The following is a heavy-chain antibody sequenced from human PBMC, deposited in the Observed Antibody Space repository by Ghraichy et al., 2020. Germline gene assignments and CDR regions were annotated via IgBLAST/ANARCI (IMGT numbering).Heavy chain of an antibody. CDR3: ARLVSNYDFWSGYFGGTYYFDY. D-gene: IGHD3-3*01. Sequence: ASVKVSCKASGYTFTSYGISWVRQAPGQGLEWIGWISAYNGNTNYAQKLQGRVTMTTDTSTSTAYMELRSLRSDDTAVYYCARLVSNYDFWSGYFGGTYYFDYWGQGTLVTVSS. J-gene: IGHJ4*02. CDR2: ISAYNGNT. CDR1: GYTFTSYG. V-gene: IGHV1-18*01.